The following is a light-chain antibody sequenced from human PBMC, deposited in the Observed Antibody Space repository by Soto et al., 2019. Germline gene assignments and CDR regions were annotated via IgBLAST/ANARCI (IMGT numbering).Light chain of an antibody. J-gene: IGLJ1*01. V-gene: IGLV2-14*01. CDR3: SSFTTSSPYV. CDR2: EVS. CDR1: SSDIGDYNY. Sequence: QSVLTQPASVSGSPGQSITISCTGTSSDIGDYNYVSWYQQYPGKAPKLMIYEVSHRPSGVSNRFSGSKSGNTASLTISGLQGEDEADYYCSSFTTSSPYVVGTGTKLTVL.